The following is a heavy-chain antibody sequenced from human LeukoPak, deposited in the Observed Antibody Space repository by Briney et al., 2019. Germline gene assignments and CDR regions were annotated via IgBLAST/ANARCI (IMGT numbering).Heavy chain of an antibody. V-gene: IGHV1-69*05. CDR1: GGTFSSYA. J-gene: IGHJ5*02. CDR2: IIPIFGTA. CDR3: ARDVGMSDSWFDP. Sequence: GSSVTVSCKASGGTFSSYAISWVRQAPGQGLEWMGGIIPIFGTANYAQKFQGRVTITTDESTSTAYMELSSLRSEDTAVYYCARDVGMSDSWFDPWGQGTLVTVSS. D-gene: IGHD1-14*01.